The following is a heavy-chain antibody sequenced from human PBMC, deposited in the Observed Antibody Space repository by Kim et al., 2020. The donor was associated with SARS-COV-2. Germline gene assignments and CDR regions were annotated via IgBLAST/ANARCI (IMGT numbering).Heavy chain of an antibody. CDR3: AKTSNYGGTSPFDY. D-gene: IGHD4-17*01. J-gene: IGHJ4*02. V-gene: IGHV3-23*01. Sequence: ADSLQGRFTISRDNSTNTLYRQMNSLRAEDTAVYYCAKTSNYGGTSPFDYWGQGTLVTVSS.